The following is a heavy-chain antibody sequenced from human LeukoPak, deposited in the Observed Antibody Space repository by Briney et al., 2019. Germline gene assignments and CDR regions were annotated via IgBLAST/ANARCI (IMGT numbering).Heavy chain of an antibody. CDR3: ATVSGYDWYFDL. CDR1: GGFISSYY. V-gene: IGHV4-59*01. D-gene: IGHD6-25*01. J-gene: IGHJ2*01. CDR2: ISYSGST. Sequence: SETLSLTCTVSGGFISSYYWSWIRQPPGKGLEWIGYISYSGSTNYNPSLKSRVTISVDTSKNQFSLKLSSVTAADTAVYYCATVSGYDWYFDLWGRGTLVTVSA.